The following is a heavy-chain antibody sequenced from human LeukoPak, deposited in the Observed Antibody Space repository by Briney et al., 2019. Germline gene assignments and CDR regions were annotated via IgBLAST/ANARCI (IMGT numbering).Heavy chain of an antibody. CDR1: GFTFDDYA. CDR3: TRDDPYSSSSDY. J-gene: IGHJ4*02. V-gene: IGHV3-49*04. CDR2: IRSKAYGGTT. Sequence: GGSLRLSCTASGFTFDDYAMSWVRQAPGKGLEWVGFIRSKAYGGTTEYAASVKGRFTISRDDSKSIAYLQMNSLKTEDTAVYYCTRDDPYSSSSDYWGQGTLVTVSS. D-gene: IGHD6-6*01.